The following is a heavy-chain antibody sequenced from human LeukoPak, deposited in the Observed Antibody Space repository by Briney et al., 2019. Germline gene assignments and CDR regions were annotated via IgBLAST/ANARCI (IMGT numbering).Heavy chain of an antibody. V-gene: IGHV3-49*04. Sequence: LPGGSLRLSCTASGFTFGDYAMSWVRQAPGKGLEWVGFIRSKAYGGTTEYAASVKGRFTISRDDSKSIAYLQMNSLKTEDTAVYYCTRVSIAVAGIPFDYWGQGTLVTVSS. D-gene: IGHD6-19*01. CDR2: IRSKAYGGTT. CDR3: TRVSIAVAGIPFDY. CDR1: GFTFGDYA. J-gene: IGHJ4*02.